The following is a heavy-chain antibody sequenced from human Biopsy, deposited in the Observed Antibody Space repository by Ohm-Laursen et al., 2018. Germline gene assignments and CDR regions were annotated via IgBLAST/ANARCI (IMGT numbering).Heavy chain of an antibody. CDR3: QGGHLPPGQFYGVDA. CDR2: LHHRGVT. J-gene: IGHJ6*02. D-gene: IGHD3-16*01. V-gene: IGHV3-53*01. Sequence: SLRLSCAASGITVNDHYMSWVRQAPGKGLEWVSSLHHRGVTYYADSVKGRFTISGDNSKNTLYLQMNGLRAEDTAVYFCQGGHLPPGQFYGVDAWGQGTTVTVSS. CDR1: GITVNDHY.